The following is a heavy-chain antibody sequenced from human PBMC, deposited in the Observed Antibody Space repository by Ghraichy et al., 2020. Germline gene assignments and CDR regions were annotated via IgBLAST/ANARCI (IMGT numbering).Heavy chain of an antibody. J-gene: IGHJ3*02. V-gene: IGHV4-39*01. CDR2: IHNSGRT. CDR3: AKKIVSLGVVGHDSFDI. CDR1: GGSITYNVYY. D-gene: IGHD3-3*01. Sequence: SETLSLTCTVSGGSITYNVYYWGWIRQPPGKGLEWIANIHNSGRTSYNPSLKSRITMSVDTAANQFSLKLSSVTAADTAIYYCAKKIVSLGVVGHDSFDIWGQGTAVTVSP.